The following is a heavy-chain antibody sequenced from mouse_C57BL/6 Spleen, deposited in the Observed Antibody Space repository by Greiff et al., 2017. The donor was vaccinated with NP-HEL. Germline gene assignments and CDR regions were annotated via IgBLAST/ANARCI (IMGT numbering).Heavy chain of an antibody. CDR2: ISNLAYSI. V-gene: IGHV5-15*01. CDR1: GFTFSDYG. Sequence: EVKLMESGGGLVQPGGSLKLSCAASGFTFSDYGMAWVRQAPRKGPEWVAFISNLAYSIYYADTVTGRFTISRENAKNTLFLQMTSLRSEDTAMYYCARGYDYDLYCFDYWGQGTTLTVSS. D-gene: IGHD2-4*01. CDR3: ARGYDYDLYCFDY. J-gene: IGHJ2*01.